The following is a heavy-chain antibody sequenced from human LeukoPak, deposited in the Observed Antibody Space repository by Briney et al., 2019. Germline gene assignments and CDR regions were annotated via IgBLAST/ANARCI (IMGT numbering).Heavy chain of an antibody. V-gene: IGHV3-23*01. CDR3: SRHEGIVVADY. D-gene: IGHD2-21*01. CDR1: GFTFTTYA. CDR2: ISGSGGST. Sequence: PGGSLRLSCAASGFTFTTYAMSWVRQAPGKGLEWVSGISGSGGSTYYTDSVKGRFTISRDNSKNTAYLQMNSLKTEDTAVYYCSRHEGIVVADYWGRGTLVTVSS. J-gene: IGHJ4*02.